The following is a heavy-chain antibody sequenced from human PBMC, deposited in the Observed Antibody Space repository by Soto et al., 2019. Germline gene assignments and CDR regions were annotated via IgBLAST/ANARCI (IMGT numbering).Heavy chain of an antibody. CDR2: IYTGGNT. CDR3: AREGDARHFFFDS. V-gene: IGHV4-4*07. Sequence: PSETLSLTCNVSGRSMISYYWSWIRQPAGKGLEWIGRIYTGGNTNYNPSLKSRVTMSVDTSKSQFSLSLTSVTAADTAVYYCAREGDARHFFFDSWGQGTLVTVSS. CDR1: GRSMISYY. D-gene: IGHD2-2*01. J-gene: IGHJ4*02.